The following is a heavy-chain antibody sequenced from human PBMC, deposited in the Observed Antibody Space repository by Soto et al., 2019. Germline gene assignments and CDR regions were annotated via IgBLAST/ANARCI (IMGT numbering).Heavy chain of an antibody. D-gene: IGHD6-19*01. CDR1: GFTFSSYA. Sequence: PGGSLRLSCVASGFTFSSYAMHWVRQAPGKGLEWVAVISYDGSNKYYADSVKGRFTISRDNSKNTLYLQMNSLRAEDTAVYYCARVRKGIAVAGTGQNYYYGMDVWGQGTTVTVSS. V-gene: IGHV3-30-3*01. J-gene: IGHJ6*02. CDR3: ARVRKGIAVAGTGQNYYYGMDV. CDR2: ISYDGSNK.